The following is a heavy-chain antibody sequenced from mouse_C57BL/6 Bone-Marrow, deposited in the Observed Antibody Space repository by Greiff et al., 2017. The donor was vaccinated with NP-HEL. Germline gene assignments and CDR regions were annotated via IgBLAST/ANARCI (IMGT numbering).Heavy chain of an antibody. V-gene: IGHV5-15*01. CDR2: ISNLAYSI. Sequence: EVQLVESGGGLVQPGGSLKLSCAASGFTFSDYGMAWVRQAPRKGPEWVAFISNLAYSIYYADTVTGRFTISRENAKNTLYLEMSSVRSEDTAMYYCARADDGYYNYAMDYWGQGTSVTVSS. CDR3: ARADDGYYNYAMDY. D-gene: IGHD2-3*01. CDR1: GFTFSDYG. J-gene: IGHJ4*01.